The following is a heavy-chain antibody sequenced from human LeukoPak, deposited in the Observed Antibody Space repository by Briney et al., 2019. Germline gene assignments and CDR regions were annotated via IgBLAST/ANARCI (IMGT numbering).Heavy chain of an antibody. J-gene: IGHJ4*02. V-gene: IGHV3-48*01. CDR1: GFAFSSHN. Sequence: GGSLRLSCAASGFAFSSHNMNWVRQAPGKGLEWISYISSSSSTIYYADSVKGRFTISRDNAKNSLYLQMNSLRAEDTAVYFCARDSARADGYNFDCWGQGTLVTVSP. CDR3: ARDSARADGYNFDC. D-gene: IGHD5-24*01. CDR2: ISSSSSTI.